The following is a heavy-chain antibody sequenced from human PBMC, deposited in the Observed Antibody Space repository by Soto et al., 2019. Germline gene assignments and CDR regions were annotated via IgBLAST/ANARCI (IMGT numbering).Heavy chain of an antibody. D-gene: IGHD4-17*01. CDR2: IYSSART. Sequence: SETLSLTCTVSGGTISSGDYYWICHSQRTGQGLVSIGYIYSSARTYYKPSLKSRVTISVDTAKDPFSLKLSPVTAADTAVYYCARDLLGRTGTTRRYYYYGMDVWGQGTTVTVSS. J-gene: IGHJ6*02. CDR3: ARDLLGRTGTTRRYYYYGMDV. V-gene: IGHV4-31*03. CDR1: GGTISSGDYY.